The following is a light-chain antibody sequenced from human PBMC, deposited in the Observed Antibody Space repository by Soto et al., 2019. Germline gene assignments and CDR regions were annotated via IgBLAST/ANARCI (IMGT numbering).Light chain of an antibody. CDR1: QGIAPY. CDR3: QKYNSAPLT. Sequence: DVPMTQSPSSLSAFVGDRVTITCRASQGIAPYLAWFQQKPGKVPKLLIYATSTLQSGVPSRFSGSRSGTDFTLTITSLQPEDVATYYCQKYNSAPLTFGGGTKVEIK. V-gene: IGKV1-27*01. CDR2: ATS. J-gene: IGKJ4*01.